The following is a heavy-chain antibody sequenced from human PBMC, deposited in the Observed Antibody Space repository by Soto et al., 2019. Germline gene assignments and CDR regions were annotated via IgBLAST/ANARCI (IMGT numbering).Heavy chain of an antibody. J-gene: IGHJ6*02. CDR3: ARDRGGSGRALPHFYYGLDV. D-gene: IGHD2-15*01. Sequence: GGSLRLSCAASGFTFSHYGVHWVRQAPGKGLEWVAVISDDGATTYYTDSVKGRFTVSRDNSKNTLYLQMNSLREEDTSVYYCARDRGGSGRALPHFYYGLDVWGLGTTVTVSS. CDR1: GFTFSHYG. CDR2: ISDDGATT. V-gene: IGHV3-30-3*01.